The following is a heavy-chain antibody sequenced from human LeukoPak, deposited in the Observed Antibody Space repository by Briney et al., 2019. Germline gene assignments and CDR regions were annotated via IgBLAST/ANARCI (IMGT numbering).Heavy chain of an antibody. CDR3: AKSTSFYLDS. V-gene: IGHV3-23*01. CDR2: ISGSGDAT. CDR1: GFTFSNYA. J-gene: IGHJ4*02. Sequence: GGSLRLSCAASGFTFSNYAVTWVRQAPGKGLECVSVISGSGDATNYADSVKGRFTISRDNSKSTLYVQMNSLRAEDTAVYYCAKSTSFYLDSWGQGTLVTVSS.